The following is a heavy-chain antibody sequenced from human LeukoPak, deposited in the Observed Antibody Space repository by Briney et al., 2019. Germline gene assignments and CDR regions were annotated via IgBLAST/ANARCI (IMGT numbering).Heavy chain of an antibody. CDR3: ARGGRSRGSMSFYYMDV. Sequence: SETLSLTCDVSGGSISSGAYSWSWIRQPPGKGLEWIGYIFDRGTTNYNPSLESRVTISAETSKNQVSLKVKSVTAADTAVYYCARGGRSRGSMSFYYMDVWGKGATVTVSS. V-gene: IGHV4-61*08. CDR1: GGSISSGAYS. D-gene: IGHD3-10*01. J-gene: IGHJ6*03. CDR2: IFDRGTT.